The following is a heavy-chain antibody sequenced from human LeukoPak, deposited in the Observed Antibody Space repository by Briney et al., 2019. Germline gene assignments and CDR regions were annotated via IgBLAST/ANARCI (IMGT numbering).Heavy chain of an antibody. D-gene: IGHD6-6*01. CDR3: ARQAAVARPYYYYYGMDV. CDR1: GGSISSSSYY. CDR2: IYYSGST. V-gene: IGHV4-39*01. Sequence: SKTLSLTCTVSGGSISSSSYYWGWIRQPPGKGLEWIGSIYYSGSTYHNPSLKSRVTISVDTSKNQFSLKLSSVTAADTAVYYCARQAAVARPYYYYYGMDVWGQGTTVTVSS. J-gene: IGHJ6*02.